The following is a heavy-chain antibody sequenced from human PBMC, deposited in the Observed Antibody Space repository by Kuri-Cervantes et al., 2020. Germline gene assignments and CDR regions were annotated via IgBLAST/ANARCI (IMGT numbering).Heavy chain of an antibody. D-gene: IGHD2-21*02. CDR1: GYTFTSYY. Sequence: ASVKVSCKASGYTFTSYYMHWVRQAPGQGLEWMGIINPSGGSTSYAQKFQGRVTMTRDTSTSTVYMELSSLRSEDTAVYYCARDRAAIEVTDAFDIWGQGTMVTDSS. J-gene: IGHJ3*02. CDR2: INPSGGST. V-gene: IGHV1-46*01. CDR3: ARDRAAIEVTDAFDI.